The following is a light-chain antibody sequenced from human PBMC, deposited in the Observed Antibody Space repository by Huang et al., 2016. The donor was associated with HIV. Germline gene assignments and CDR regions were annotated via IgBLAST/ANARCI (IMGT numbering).Light chain of an antibody. J-gene: IGKJ1*01. V-gene: IGKV1-5*03. CDR1: QSIKTW. Sequence: DIQMTQTPSTLSASVGDRVTITCRASQSIKTWLAWYQQRPGKAPKILIYQASGLESGVPSRFSGSGSGTEFTLTISNLQPDDFATYYCQQHNNYPPTFGQGTRVEVK. CDR2: QAS. CDR3: QQHNNYPPT.